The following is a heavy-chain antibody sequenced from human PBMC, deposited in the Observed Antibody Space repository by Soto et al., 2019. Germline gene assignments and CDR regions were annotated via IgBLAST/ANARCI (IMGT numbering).Heavy chain of an antibody. V-gene: IGHV1-69*06. J-gene: IGHJ4*02. CDR2: IIPVFGTG. Sequence: QVQLVQSGAEVKKPGSSVKVSCKASGGTFSSYAISWVRQAPGQGLEGMGGIIPVFGTGIYAQKFQGRVTITAAKSTNTAYLELSSLRSEDTAVYFCARVGGTGGYTYGLDYWGQGPLVTVSA. CDR3: ARVGGTGGYTYGLDY. CDR1: GGTFSSYA. D-gene: IGHD5-18*01.